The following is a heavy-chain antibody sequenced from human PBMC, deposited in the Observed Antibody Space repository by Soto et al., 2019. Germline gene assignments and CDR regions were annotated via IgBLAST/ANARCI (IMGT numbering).Heavy chain of an antibody. CDR1: GYTFTNYA. J-gene: IGHJ5*02. CDR2: INAGHGDT. V-gene: IGHV1-3*01. Sequence: ASVKVSCKASGYTFTNYAIHWVRRAPGQGLECMGWINAGHGDTQYSQKFQGRVTFTRDTSASTAYMELSSLRFEDTAVYFCARAPLYSNRWQGRFDPWGQGTLVTVAS. D-gene: IGHD4-4*01. CDR3: ARAPLYSNRWQGRFDP.